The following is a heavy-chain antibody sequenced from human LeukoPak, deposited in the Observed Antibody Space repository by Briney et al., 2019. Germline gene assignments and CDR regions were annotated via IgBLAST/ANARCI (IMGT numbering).Heavy chain of an antibody. V-gene: IGHV1-8*03. CDR2: MNPNSGNT. D-gene: IGHD1-14*01. Sequence: ASVKVSCKASGYTFTSYDINWVRQATGQGFEWMGWMNPNSGNTGYAQKFQGRVTITRNTSISTAYMELRSLRLDDTAVYYCARDPYHRMGPPLDLWGQGTLVIVSS. CDR1: GYTFTSYD. J-gene: IGHJ5*02. CDR3: ARDPYHRMGPPLDL.